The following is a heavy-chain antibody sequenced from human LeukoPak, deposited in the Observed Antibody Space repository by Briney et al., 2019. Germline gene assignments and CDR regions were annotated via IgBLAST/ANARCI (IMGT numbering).Heavy chain of an antibody. CDR3: ARGTYYYGSGSYYYYFDY. D-gene: IGHD3-10*01. CDR1: GFTFRSYW. J-gene: IGHJ4*02. Sequence: GGSLRLSCAASGFTFRSYWVHWVRQAPGKGVVWVSRIQSDGSSANYADPVKRRFTISRDNAKNTLYLQMNSLRAEDTAVYYCARGTYYYGSGSYYYYFDYWGQGTLVTVSS. V-gene: IGHV3-74*01. CDR2: IQSDGSSA.